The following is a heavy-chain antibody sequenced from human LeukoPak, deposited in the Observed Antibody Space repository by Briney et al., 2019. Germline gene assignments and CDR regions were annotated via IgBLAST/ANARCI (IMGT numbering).Heavy chain of an antibody. V-gene: IGHV3-7*03. J-gene: IGHJ4*02. CDR1: GLTFSSYG. Sequence: PGGSLRLSCAASGLTFSSYGMSWVRQAPGKGLEWVANIKQDGSETYYVDSVKGRFTISRDNAKNSLYLQMNSLRVEDTAVYYCAKEGRSLQTYWGQGTLVTVSS. D-gene: IGHD5-24*01. CDR2: IKQDGSET. CDR3: AKEGRSLQTY.